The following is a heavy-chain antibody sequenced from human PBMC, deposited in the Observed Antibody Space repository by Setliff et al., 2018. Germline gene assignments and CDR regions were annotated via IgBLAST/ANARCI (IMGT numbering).Heavy chain of an antibody. CDR2: IYSSGST. CDR1: GGSISSGDYY. D-gene: IGHD3-22*01. CDR3: ARESRYYYDNLGTLDY. Sequence: SETLSLTCTVSGGSISSGDYYWSWIRQPPGKGLEWIGYIYSSGSTYYNPSLKSRVSISVDTSKNQFSLKLSSVTAADTAVYYCARESRYYYDNLGTLDYWGQGTLGPSPQ. V-gene: IGHV4-30-4*08. J-gene: IGHJ4*02.